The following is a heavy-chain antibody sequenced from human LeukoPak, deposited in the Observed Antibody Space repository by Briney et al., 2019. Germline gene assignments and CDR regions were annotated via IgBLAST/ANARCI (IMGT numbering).Heavy chain of an antibody. CDR3: AKSQGRERPTFPQGQRTKGYFDY. V-gene: IGHV3-23*01. CDR1: GFTFSSYG. CDR2: ISGSGGST. D-gene: IGHD2/OR15-2a*01. Sequence: GGSLRLSCAASGFTFSSYGMSWVRQAPGKGLEWVSAISGSGGSTYYADSVRGRFTLSRDNSKNTLYLQMNSLRAEDTAVYYCAKSQGRERPTFPQGQRTKGYFDYWGQGTLVTVSS. J-gene: IGHJ4*02.